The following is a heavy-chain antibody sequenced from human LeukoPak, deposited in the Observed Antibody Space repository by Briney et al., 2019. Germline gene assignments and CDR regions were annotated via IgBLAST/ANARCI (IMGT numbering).Heavy chain of an antibody. D-gene: IGHD3-22*01. V-gene: IGHV3-21*01. CDR3: ARDPKGTYYYDSSGYYYFDY. CDR1: GFPFSSYS. Sequence: PGGSLRLSCAPSGFPFSSYSMNWVRQAPGKGLEWVSSISSSSYIYYADSVKGRFTISRDNAKNSLYLQMNSLRAEDTAVYYCARDPKGTYYYDSSGYYYFDYWGQGTLVTVSS. CDR2: ISSSSYI. J-gene: IGHJ4*02.